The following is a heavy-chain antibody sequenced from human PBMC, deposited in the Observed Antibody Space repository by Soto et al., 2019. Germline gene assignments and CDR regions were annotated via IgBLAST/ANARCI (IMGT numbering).Heavy chain of an antibody. CDR1: GYTFSNYG. D-gene: IGHD1-26*01. Sequence: QVQLVQSGPEVKKPGASVKVSCKGSGYTFSNYGVTWVRQAPGQGLERLGWVSAYNRNTDYAQKFEDRATMTSDTSTNTAYLELRVLTPDATAVYYCARERRWDPLLYWGQGTL. CDR2: VSAYNRNT. V-gene: IGHV1-18*01. J-gene: IGHJ4*02. CDR3: ARERRWDPLLY.